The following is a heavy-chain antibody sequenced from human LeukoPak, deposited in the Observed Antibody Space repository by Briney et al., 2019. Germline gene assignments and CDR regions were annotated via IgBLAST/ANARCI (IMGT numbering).Heavy chain of an antibody. Sequence: GSSVKVSCKASGGTFSSYAISWVRQAPGQGLEWMGRIIPILGIANYAQKFQGRVTITADKSTSTAYMELSSLRSEDTAVYYCARDSGEYCSGGSCLSSWGQGTLVTVSS. CDR3: ARDSGEYCSGGSCLSS. CDR1: GGTFSSYA. D-gene: IGHD2-15*01. J-gene: IGHJ5*02. V-gene: IGHV1-69*04. CDR2: IIPILGIA.